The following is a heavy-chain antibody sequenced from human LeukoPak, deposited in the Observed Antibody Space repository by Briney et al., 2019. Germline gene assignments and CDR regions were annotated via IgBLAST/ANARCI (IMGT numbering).Heavy chain of an antibody. J-gene: IGHJ6*03. CDR2: MNPNSGNT. CDR1: GYTFTSYD. V-gene: IGHV1-8*03. D-gene: IGHD3-3*01. CDR3: ARQSNYDFWSGYSPNNYYMDV. Sequence: GASVKVSCKASGYTFTSYDINWVRQATGQGLEWMGWMNPNSGNTGYAQKFQGRVTITRNTSISTAYMELSSLRSEDTAVYYCARQSNYDFWSGYSPNNYYMDVWGKGTTVTVSS.